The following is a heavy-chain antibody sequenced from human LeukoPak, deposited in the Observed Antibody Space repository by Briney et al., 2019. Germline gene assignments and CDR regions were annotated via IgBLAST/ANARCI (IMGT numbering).Heavy chain of an antibody. CDR2: IYSGGST. D-gene: IGHD2-2*01. CDR1: GFTVSSNY. V-gene: IGHV3-66*02. Sequence: GGSLRLSCAASGFTVSSNYMSWVRPAPGKGLEWVSVIYSGGSTYYADSVKGRFTISRDNSKNTLYLQMNSLRAEDTAVYYCARPQPRPLGAFDIWGQGTMVTVSS. CDR3: ARPQPRPLGAFDI. J-gene: IGHJ3*02.